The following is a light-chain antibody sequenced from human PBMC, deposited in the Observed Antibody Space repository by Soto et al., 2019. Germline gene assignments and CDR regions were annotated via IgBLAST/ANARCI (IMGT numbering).Light chain of an antibody. V-gene: IGLV1-40*01. CDR1: TSNIGAGYD. J-gene: IGLJ3*02. CDR3: QSYDSSLSAAV. CDR2: SNS. Sequence: QYVLTQPPSVSGAPGQKVSISCTGSTSNIGAGYDVHWYQQLPGTAPKLLIYSNSNRPSGVPDRLSGSKSGTSASLAITGIQVEDEADYYCQSYDSSLSAAVFGGGTKLTVL.